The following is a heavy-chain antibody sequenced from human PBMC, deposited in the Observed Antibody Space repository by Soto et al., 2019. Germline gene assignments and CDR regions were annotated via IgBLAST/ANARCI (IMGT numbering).Heavy chain of an antibody. V-gene: IGHV3-74*01. J-gene: IGHJ4*02. D-gene: IGHD3-16*01. Sequence: GGSLRLSCAASGFTFSSYWMHWVRQVPGKGLLWVSRIDEYGNTIDYADSVRGRLTISRDKDRNTLYLEKKSLRAEDTALYYCIRDIGGRWAYWGPGTLVTVSS. CDR1: GFTFSSYW. CDR2: IDEYGNTI. CDR3: IRDIGGRWAY.